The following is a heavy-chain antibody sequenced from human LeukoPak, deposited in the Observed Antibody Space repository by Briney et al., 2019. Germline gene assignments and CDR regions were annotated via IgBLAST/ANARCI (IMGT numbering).Heavy chain of an antibody. CDR1: GGSFSDYY. V-gene: IGHV4-4*07. CDR2: IYTSGST. J-gene: IGHJ4*02. CDR3: ARGDFWSGYDY. Sequence: SETLSLTCTVSGGSFSDYYWSWIRQPAGKGLERIGRIYTSGSTNYNPSLKSRLTMSVDTSKNQFSLKVTSVTAADTAVYYCARGDFWSGYDYWGQGTLVTVSS. D-gene: IGHD3-3*01.